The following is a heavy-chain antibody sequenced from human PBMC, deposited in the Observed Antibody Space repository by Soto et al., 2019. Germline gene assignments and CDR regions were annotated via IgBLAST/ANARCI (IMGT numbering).Heavy chain of an antibody. CDR1: GYTFTDYY. D-gene: IGHD3-3*01. Sequence: GASVKVSCKASGYTFTDYYMHWVRQAPGQGLEWLGWINPNSGGTNCAQRFQGSVTMTRDTSISTAYMELSRLRSDDSAVYYCARSKPNYDFWHDLISLDTFDTWGQGTMVTVSS. V-gene: IGHV1-2*02. CDR2: INPNSGGT. CDR3: ARSKPNYDFWHDLISLDTFDT. J-gene: IGHJ3*02.